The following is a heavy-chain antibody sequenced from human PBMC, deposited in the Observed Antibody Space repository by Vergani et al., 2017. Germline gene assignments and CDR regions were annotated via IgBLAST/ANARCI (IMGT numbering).Heavy chain of an antibody. CDR1: GFTFSSYA. D-gene: IGHD2-15*01. J-gene: IGHJ6*03. Sequence: QVQLVESGGGVVQPGRSLRLSCAASGFTFSSYAMHWVRQAPGKGLEWVAVISYDGSNKYYADSVKGRFTISRDNSKNTLYLQMNSLRAEDTAVYYCARESSPIYYYYYYMDVWGKGTTVTVSS. CDR3: ARESSPIYYYYYYMDV. V-gene: IGHV3-30*01. CDR2: ISYDGSNK.